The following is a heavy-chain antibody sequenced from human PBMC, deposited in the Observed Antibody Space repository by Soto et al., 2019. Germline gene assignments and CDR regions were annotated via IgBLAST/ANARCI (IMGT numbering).Heavy chain of an antibody. Sequence: PGESLKISCKASGYTFPNYWIGWVRQMPGKGPERMGIVYPDDSTVRYNPTFQGQVTTSADKSISTAFLQWSGLRASDTAMYYCARLRTSVTTEDAFDIWGPGTMVTVS. D-gene: IGHD4-17*01. V-gene: IGHV5-51*01. CDR2: VYPDDSTV. CDR1: GYTFPNYW. CDR3: ARLRTSVTTEDAFDI. J-gene: IGHJ3*02.